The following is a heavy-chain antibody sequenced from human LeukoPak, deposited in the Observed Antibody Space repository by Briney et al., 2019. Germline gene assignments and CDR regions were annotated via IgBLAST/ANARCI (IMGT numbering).Heavy chain of an antibody. CDR1: EFSFSSHG. CDR3: ANIPNSFGPDY. V-gene: IGHV3-30*02. D-gene: IGHD3-16*01. CDR2: EQKDGSYK. J-gene: IGHJ4*02. Sequence: GGSLRLPCATSEFSFSSHGMHWGRQAPGKGLEWVAFEQKDGSYKKYADSVKGRFTISRDNSKNTLYLEMNSLRVEDTAVYYCANIPNSFGPDYWGQGSLVTVSS.